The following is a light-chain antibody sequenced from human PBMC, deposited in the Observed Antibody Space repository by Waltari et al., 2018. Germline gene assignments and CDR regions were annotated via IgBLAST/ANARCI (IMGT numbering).Light chain of an antibody. CDR2: GVN. CDR1: GSNIGAGYD. J-gene: IGLJ2*01. Sequence: QSVLTQPPSVSGAPGQRVSLSCTGRGSNIGAGYDVPWYHQLPGKAPKLLIDGVNTRPLGVPDRFSGSLSGTSAYLAIAGLQADDEADHYCQSYDPSLSVVFGGGTRLTVL. V-gene: IGLV1-40*01. CDR3: QSYDPSLSVV.